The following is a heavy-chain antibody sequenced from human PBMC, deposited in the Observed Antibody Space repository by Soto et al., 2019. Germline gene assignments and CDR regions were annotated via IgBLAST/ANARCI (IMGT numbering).Heavy chain of an antibody. D-gene: IGHD2-2*01. CDR1: GGTFSSYA. CDR2: IIPIFGTA. V-gene: IGHV1-69*12. CDR3: ARHVPAAGYYNGMDV. Sequence: QVQLVQSGAEVKKPGSSVKVSCKASGGTFSSYAISWVRQAPGQGLEWMGGIIPIFGTANYPQKFQGRVKNTGDQSTSPAYLGLSSLRSEDTAVYYCARHVPAAGYYNGMDVWGQGTTVTVSS. J-gene: IGHJ6*02.